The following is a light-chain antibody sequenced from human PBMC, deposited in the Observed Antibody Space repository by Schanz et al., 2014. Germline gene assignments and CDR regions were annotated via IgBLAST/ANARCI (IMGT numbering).Light chain of an antibody. CDR1: SSNIGTNA. J-gene: IGLJ2*01. CDR3: QSYDTRLGGVL. Sequence: QSVLTQPPSASGTPGQRVTISCSGSSSNIGTNAVSWYQQLPGTAPKLFIYSNNQRPSGVPDRFSGSKSGTSASLAVTGLQTEDGADYYCQSYDTRLGGVLFGGGTKLTVL. V-gene: IGLV1-44*01. CDR2: SNN.